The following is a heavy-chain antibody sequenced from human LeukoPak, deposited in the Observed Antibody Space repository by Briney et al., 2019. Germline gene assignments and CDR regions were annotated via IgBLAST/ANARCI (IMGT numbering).Heavy chain of an antibody. CDR2: INPNSGGT. CDR1: GYTFTGYY. J-gene: IGHJ5*02. V-gene: IGHV1-2*02. Sequence: ASVKVSCKASGYTFTGYYMHWVRQAPGQGLEWMGWINPNSGGTNYAQKFQGRVTMTRDTSISTAYMELSSLRSEDTAVYYCARDNRLRGGVKNWFDPWGQGTLVTVSS. CDR3: ARDNRLRGGVKNWFDP. D-gene: IGHD3-16*01.